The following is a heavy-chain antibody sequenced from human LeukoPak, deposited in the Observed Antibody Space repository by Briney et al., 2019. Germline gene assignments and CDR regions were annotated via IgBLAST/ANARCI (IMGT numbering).Heavy chain of an antibody. CDR1: GFTFSSYG. Sequence: GGSQRLSCAASGFTFSSYGMHWVRQAPGKGLEWVAFIRYDGSNKYYADSVKGRFTISRDNSKNTLYLQVNSLRAEDTAVYYCANSGGDYGEYYFDYWGQGTLVTVSS. V-gene: IGHV3-30*02. J-gene: IGHJ4*02. CDR3: ANSGGDYGEYYFDY. D-gene: IGHD4-17*01. CDR2: IRYDGSNK.